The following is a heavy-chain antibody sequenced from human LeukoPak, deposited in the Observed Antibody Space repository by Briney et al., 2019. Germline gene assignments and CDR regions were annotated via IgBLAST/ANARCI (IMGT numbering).Heavy chain of an antibody. CDR1: GGSISSGDYY. Sequence: PSETLSLTCTVSGGSISSGDYYWSWIRQSPGKGLEWIGEIYHSGSTNYNSSLKSRVIISIDKSKNQFSLTLSSVTAADTAVYYCARSASDYSSYGMDVWGQGTTVTVSS. CDR2: IYHSGST. J-gene: IGHJ6*02. CDR3: ARSASDYSSYGMDV. V-gene: IGHV4-30-2*06.